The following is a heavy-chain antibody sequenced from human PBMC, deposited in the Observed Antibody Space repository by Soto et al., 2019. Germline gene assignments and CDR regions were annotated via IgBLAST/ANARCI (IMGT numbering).Heavy chain of an antibody. CDR2: IYCSGST. CDR3: DRVTDSTVYPYFDY. V-gene: IGHV4-30-4*01. Sequence: SETLSLTCTVSGGSISSGDYCWSWIRQPPGKVLEWIVYIYCSGSTDYNPSLKSRVTISLDTSNNQFSLKLSSVTAADTAVYYCDRVTDSTVYPYFDYWGQGTLVTVSS. D-gene: IGHD3-22*01. J-gene: IGHJ4*02. CDR1: GGSISSGDYC.